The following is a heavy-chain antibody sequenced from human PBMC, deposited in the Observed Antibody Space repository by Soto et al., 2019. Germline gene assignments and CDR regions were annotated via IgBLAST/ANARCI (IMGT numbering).Heavy chain of an antibody. D-gene: IGHD3-22*01. CDR1: GGSISSSSYY. CDR3: ARRSLDSRRHNWFDP. CDR2: IYYRGST. J-gene: IGHJ5*02. Sequence: QLQLQESGPGLVKPSETLSLTCTVSGGSISSSSYYWGWIRQPPGKGLEWIGSIYYRGSTYYNPSLKSRVTISVDTSKNQFSLKLSSVTAADTAVYYCARRSLDSRRHNWFDPWGQGTLVTVSS. V-gene: IGHV4-39*01.